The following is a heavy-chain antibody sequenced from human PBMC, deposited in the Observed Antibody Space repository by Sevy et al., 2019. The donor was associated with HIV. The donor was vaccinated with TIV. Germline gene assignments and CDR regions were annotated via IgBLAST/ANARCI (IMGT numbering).Heavy chain of an antibody. D-gene: IGHD1-7*01. CDR3: AGPKVTGTTTIFDY. J-gene: IGHJ4*02. CDR2: IGGATRTI. Sequence: GGSLRLSCAASGFSFSTSGMNWVRQAPGKGLEWVAYIGGATRTIYYADSVKGRFTISRDNARTSLYLQMNSLRDKDTAMYYCAGPKVTGTTTIFDYWGQGTLVTVSS. CDR1: GFSFSTSG. V-gene: IGHV3-48*02.